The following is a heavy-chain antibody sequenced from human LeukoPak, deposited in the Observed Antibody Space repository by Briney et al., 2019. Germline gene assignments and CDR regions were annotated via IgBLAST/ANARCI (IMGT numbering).Heavy chain of an antibody. V-gene: IGHV3-74*03. CDR3: ARERYGYGPAPFDF. Sequence: GGSLRLSCVASGFPFSDYWMHWVRQTPGKGLVWVSRINIDGSEAKYADSVKGRVTISRDNAKNTLYLQMISLRVEDTAVYYCARERYGYGPAPFDFWGQGTLVTVSS. CDR1: GFPFSDYW. J-gene: IGHJ4*02. CDR2: INIDGSEA. D-gene: IGHD5-18*01.